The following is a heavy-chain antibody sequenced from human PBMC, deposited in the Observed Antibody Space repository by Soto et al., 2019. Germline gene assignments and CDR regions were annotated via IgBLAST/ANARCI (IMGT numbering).Heavy chain of an antibody. V-gene: IGHV1-69*01. Sequence: QVQLVQSGAEVKKPGSSVKVSCKASGGTFSSYAISWVRQAPGQGLEWMGGIIPTFGTANYAQKFQGRVTITADESTSTAYMELSSLRSEDTAVYYCARVLDYGDYGGHGMDYWGQGTLVTVSS. D-gene: IGHD4-17*01. CDR2: IIPTFGTA. J-gene: IGHJ4*02. CDR3: ARVLDYGDYGGHGMDY. CDR1: GGTFSSYA.